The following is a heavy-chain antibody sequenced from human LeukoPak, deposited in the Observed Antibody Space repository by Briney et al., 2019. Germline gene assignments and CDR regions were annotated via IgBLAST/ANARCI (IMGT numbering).Heavy chain of an antibody. CDR2: IRSDGSNT. CDR1: GFTFSSYG. Sequence: PGGTLRLSCAASGFTFSSYGMSWVRQAPGKGLEWVAFIRSDGSNTYYADSVKGRFTISRDNSKNTLFLQMNSLRPEDTATYYCAKLWLGRGDGFDYWDQGTLLIVSS. V-gene: IGHV3-30*02. J-gene: IGHJ4*02. CDR3: AKLWLGRGDGFDY. D-gene: IGHD3-16*01.